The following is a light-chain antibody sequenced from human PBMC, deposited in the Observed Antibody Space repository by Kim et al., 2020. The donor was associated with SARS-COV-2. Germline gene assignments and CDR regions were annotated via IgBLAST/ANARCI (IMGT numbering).Light chain of an antibody. CDR1: QSVSSN. J-gene: IGKJ1*01. Sequence: SPGERATLSCRASQSVSSNLAWYQQKPGQAPRLLIYGASTRATGSPARCSGSGSGTEFTLTISSLQSEDFAVYYCQQYNNWPPWTFGQGTKVEIK. CDR2: GAS. CDR3: QQYNNWPPWT. V-gene: IGKV3-15*01.